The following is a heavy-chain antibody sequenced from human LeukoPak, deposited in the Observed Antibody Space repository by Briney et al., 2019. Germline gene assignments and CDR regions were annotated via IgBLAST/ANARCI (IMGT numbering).Heavy chain of an antibody. CDR2: VHSNSGNT. D-gene: IGHD3-22*01. J-gene: IGHJ3*02. CDR3: ARAVRDYYDSSGNYDAFDI. CDR1: GYTFTNHD. V-gene: IGHV1-8*01. Sequence: ASVKVSCKASGYTFTNHDINWVRQASGQGLEWMGWVHSNSGNTGYAQKFQGRVCMTTNPSISTAYMELSSLRAEDTAIYYCARAVRDYYDSSGNYDAFDIWGQGTMVTVSS.